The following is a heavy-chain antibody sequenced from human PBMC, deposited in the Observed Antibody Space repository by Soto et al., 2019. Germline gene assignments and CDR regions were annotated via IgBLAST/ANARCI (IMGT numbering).Heavy chain of an antibody. CDR3: ARDLGIAAAVTTVNYYYYYGMDV. J-gene: IGHJ6*02. CDR1: GGSISSYY. CDR2: INHSGST. D-gene: IGHD6-13*01. Sequence: SETLSLTCTVAGGSISSYYWSWIRQPPGKGLEWIGEINHSGSTNYNPSLKSRVTISVDTSKNQFSLKLSSVTAADTAVYYCARDLGIAAAVTTVNYYYYYGMDVWGQRTTVTVSS. V-gene: IGHV4-34*01.